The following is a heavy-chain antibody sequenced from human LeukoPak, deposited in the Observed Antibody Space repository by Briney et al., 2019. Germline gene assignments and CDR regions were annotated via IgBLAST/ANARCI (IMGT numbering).Heavy chain of an antibody. Sequence: GGSLRLSCAASGFTFSSYAMSWVRQAPGKGLEWVSAISGSGGSTYYADSVKGRFTISRDNSKNTLYLQMNSLRAEDTAVYYCAKDEGPIVATIPYYYYYGMDVWGQGTTVTVSS. D-gene: IGHD5-12*01. CDR3: AKDEGPIVATIPYYYYYGMDV. CDR1: GFTFSSYA. CDR2: ISGSGGST. V-gene: IGHV3-23*01. J-gene: IGHJ6*02.